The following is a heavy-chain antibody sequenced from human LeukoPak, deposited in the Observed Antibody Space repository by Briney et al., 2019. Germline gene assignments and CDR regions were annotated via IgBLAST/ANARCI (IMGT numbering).Heavy chain of an antibody. V-gene: IGHV3-53*01. Sequence: GGSLRLSCAASGFTVSTNYMSWVRQAPGKGLEWVSVIYSDGSTYYADSVKGRFTISKDNAKNSLYLQMNSLRAEDTALYHCARNNGMDVWGQGTTVIVSS. CDR3: ARNNGMDV. CDR2: IYSDGST. CDR1: GFTVSTNY. J-gene: IGHJ6*02.